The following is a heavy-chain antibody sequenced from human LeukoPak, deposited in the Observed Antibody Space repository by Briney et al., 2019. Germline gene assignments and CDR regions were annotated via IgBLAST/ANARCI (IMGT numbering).Heavy chain of an antibody. Sequence: GGSLRLSCAASRFTFPSYSMNWVRQAPGKGLEWVSSITSSSSYISYADSVKGRFTISRDNAKKSLHLQVNSLRAEDTAVYYCASSTLSGIGVFDIWGQGTMVTVSS. J-gene: IGHJ3*02. CDR2: ITSSSSYI. D-gene: IGHD2/OR15-2a*01. V-gene: IGHV3-21*01. CDR3: ASSTLSGIGVFDI. CDR1: RFTFPSYS.